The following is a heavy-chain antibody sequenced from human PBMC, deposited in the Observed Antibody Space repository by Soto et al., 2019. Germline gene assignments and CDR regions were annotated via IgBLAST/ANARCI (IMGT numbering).Heavy chain of an antibody. V-gene: IGHV3-74*01. CDR3: ARDFAGYDYGDYRRWYFDL. CDR1: GFTFSSYW. CDR2: INSDGSST. Sequence: EVQLVESGGGLVQPGGSLRLSCAASGFTFSSYWMHWVRQAPGKGLVWVSRINSDGSSTSYADSVKGRFTISRDNAKNTLYLQMNSLRAEDTAVYYCARDFAGYDYGDYRRWYFDLWGRGTLVTVSS. J-gene: IGHJ2*01. D-gene: IGHD4-17*01.